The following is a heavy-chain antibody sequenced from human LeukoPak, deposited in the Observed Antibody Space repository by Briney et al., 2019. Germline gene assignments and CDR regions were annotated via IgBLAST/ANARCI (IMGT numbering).Heavy chain of an antibody. J-gene: IGHJ3*02. CDR2: IYYSGST. CDR3: ARMYSGSYYVAFDI. V-gene: IGHV4-59*01. D-gene: IGHD1-26*01. CDR1: GGSISSYY. Sequence: SETLSLTCTVSGGSISSYYWSWIRQPPGKGLEWIGYIYYSGSTNCNPSLKSRVTISVDTSKNQFSLKLSSVTAADTAVYYCARMYSGSYYVAFDIWGQGTMVTVSS.